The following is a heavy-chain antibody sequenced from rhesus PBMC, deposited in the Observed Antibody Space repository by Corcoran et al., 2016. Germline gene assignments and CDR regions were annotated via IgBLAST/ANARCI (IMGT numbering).Heavy chain of an antibody. J-gene: IGHJ3*01. CDR2: IGGIIGST. CDR3: ARDTVHDAFDF. V-gene: IGHV4-127*01. Sequence: QVQLQESGPGLVKPSETLSLTCAVSSYSISSGYGWSWIRQPPGKGLEWIGHIGGIIGSTNYNPSLKSRVTMSTDASKNQFSLKLSSVTAADTAVYYCARDTVHDAFDFWGQGLRVTVSS. CDR1: SYSISSGYG. D-gene: IGHD5-12*01.